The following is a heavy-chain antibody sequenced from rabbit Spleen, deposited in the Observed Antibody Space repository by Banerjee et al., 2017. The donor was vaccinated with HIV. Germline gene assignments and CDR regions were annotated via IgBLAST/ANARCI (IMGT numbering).Heavy chain of an antibody. Sequence: QSLEESGGDLVKPEGSLTLTCAASGIDFSGTVYVCWVRQAPGRGLEWIACIFAGGTDTTYYASWAKGRFTISKTSSTTVTLQMTSLTAADTATYFCARGDGYAYGGYDLLGPGTLVTVS. CDR2: IFAGGTDTT. D-gene: IGHD6-1*01. CDR1: GIDFSGTVY. CDR3: ARGDGYAYGGYDL. J-gene: IGHJ4*01. V-gene: IGHV1S40*01.